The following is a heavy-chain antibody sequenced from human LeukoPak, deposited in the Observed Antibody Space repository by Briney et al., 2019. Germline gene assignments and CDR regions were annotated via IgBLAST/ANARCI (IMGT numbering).Heavy chain of an antibody. Sequence: SQTLSLTCAISGDSVSSNSAAWNWIRQSPSRGLEWLGRTYYRSKWYNDYAVSVKSRISINSDTSKNQFSLQLNSVTPEDTAVYYCARARGGSGSGWYVFDYWGQGTLVTVSS. CDR2: TYYRSKWYN. J-gene: IGHJ4*02. V-gene: IGHV6-1*01. CDR1: GDSVSSNSAA. CDR3: ARARGGSGSGWYVFDY. D-gene: IGHD6-19*01.